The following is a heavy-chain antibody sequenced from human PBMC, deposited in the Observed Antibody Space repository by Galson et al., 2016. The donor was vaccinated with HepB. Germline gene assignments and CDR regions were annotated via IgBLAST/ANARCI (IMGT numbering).Heavy chain of an antibody. CDR3: VRDEIAAFDRRFES. V-gene: IGHV4-4*02. Sequence: SETLSLTCAVSGVSVSSSDWWSWVRQPPGKGLEWLGEIYHSGGTNYNPSLENRVSLSVDVSKNQFSLRLTSVTAADTAVYYCVRDEIAAFDRRFESWGQGVLVTVSS. CDR2: IYHSGGT. D-gene: IGHD6-13*01. CDR1: GVSVSSSDW. J-gene: IGHJ1*01.